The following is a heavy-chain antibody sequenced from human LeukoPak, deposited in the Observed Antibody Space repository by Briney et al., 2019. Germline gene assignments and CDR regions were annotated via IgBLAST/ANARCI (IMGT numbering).Heavy chain of an antibody. Sequence: SQTLSLTCTVSGGSISSGGYYWSWIRQHPGKGLEWIGYIYYSGSTYYNPSLKSRVTISVDTSKNQFPLKLSSVTAADTAVYYCAREPAYCSSTSCYPYYFDYWGQGTLVTVSS. CDR2: IYYSGST. D-gene: IGHD2-2*01. J-gene: IGHJ4*02. V-gene: IGHV4-31*03. CDR1: GGSISSGGYY. CDR3: AREPAYCSSTSCYPYYFDY.